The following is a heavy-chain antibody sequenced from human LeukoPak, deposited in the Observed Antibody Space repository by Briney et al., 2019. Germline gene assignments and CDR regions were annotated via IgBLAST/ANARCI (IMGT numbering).Heavy chain of an antibody. CDR2: IIPILGIA. Sequence: SAKVSCKASGGTFSSYAISWVRQAPGQGLEWMGRIIPILGIANYAQKFQGRVTITADKSTSTAYMELSSLRSEDTAVYYCARGPSLDYGGNAPPDYWGQGTLVTVSS. J-gene: IGHJ4*02. D-gene: IGHD4-17*01. CDR3: ARGPSLDYGGNAPPDY. CDR1: GGTFSSYA. V-gene: IGHV1-69*04.